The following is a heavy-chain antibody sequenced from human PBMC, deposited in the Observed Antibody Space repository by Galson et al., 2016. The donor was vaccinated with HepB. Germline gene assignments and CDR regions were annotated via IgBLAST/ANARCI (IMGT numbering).Heavy chain of an antibody. V-gene: IGHV3-43*02. CDR1: GFTFDDYA. Sequence: SLRLSCAASGFTFDDYAMHWVRQVPGKGLEWVSLISGDGGGTYYADSVKGRFTISRDNSKTSLYLQMNTLRTEDTALYYCASDMNNFDFLGGPFDYWGQGTLVTVSS. J-gene: IGHJ4*02. CDR3: ASDMNNFDFLGGPFDY. D-gene: IGHD3-3*01. CDR2: ISGDGGGT.